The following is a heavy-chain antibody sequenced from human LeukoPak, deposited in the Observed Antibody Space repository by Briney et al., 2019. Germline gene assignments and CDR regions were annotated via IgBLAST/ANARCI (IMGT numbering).Heavy chain of an antibody. Sequence: GGSLRLSCAASGFTFSSYAMSWVRQAPGKGLEWVSAISGSGGSTYYADSVKGRFTISRDNSKNTLYLQMNSLRAEDTAVYYCAKGLALTYGSGSYYKSSYYYGMDVWGQGTTVTVSS. CDR2: ISGSGGST. D-gene: IGHD3-10*01. J-gene: IGHJ6*02. V-gene: IGHV3-23*01. CDR1: GFTFSSYA. CDR3: AKGLALTYGSGSYYKSSYYYGMDV.